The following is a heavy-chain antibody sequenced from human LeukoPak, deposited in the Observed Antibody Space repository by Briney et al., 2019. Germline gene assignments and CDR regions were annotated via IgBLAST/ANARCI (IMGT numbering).Heavy chain of an antibody. J-gene: IGHJ4*02. CDR3: ARGQVDTAMGITPFDY. Sequence: SVKVSCKASGGTFSSYAISWVRQAPGQGLEWMGRIIPIFGTANYEQKFQGRVTITTDESTSTAYMELSSLRSEDTAVYYCARGQVDTAMGITPFDYWGQGTLVTVSS. CDR2: IIPIFGTA. D-gene: IGHD5-18*01. CDR1: GGTFSSYA. V-gene: IGHV1-69*05.